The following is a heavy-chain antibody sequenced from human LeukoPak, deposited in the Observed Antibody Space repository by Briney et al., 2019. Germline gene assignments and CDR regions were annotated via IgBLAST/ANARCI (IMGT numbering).Heavy chain of an antibody. J-gene: IGHJ5*02. CDR2: MYYSGST. Sequence: SQTLSLTCTVSGGSISSGDYYWSWIRQPPGKGLEWIGYMYYSGSTYYNPTLKSRATISVDTSKNQFSLKLSSVTAADTAVYYCARPYYYDSRIDPWGQGTLVTVSS. CDR3: ARPYYYDSRIDP. D-gene: IGHD3-22*01. CDR1: GGSISSGDYY. V-gene: IGHV4-30-4*01.